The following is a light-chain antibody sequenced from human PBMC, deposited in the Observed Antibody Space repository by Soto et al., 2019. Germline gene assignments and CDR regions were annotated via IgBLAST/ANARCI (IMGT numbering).Light chain of an antibody. Sequence: ESVFTQSAGTLSLSPGERATLSCRASQSVSSSYLAWYQQKPGQPPRLLIYGASSRATGIPDRFSGSGSGTDFTLPISRLEPEDFAVYYCQQYGSSPLTFGGGTKVDI. V-gene: IGKV3-20*01. CDR1: QSVSSSY. CDR2: GAS. CDR3: QQYGSSPLT. J-gene: IGKJ4*01.